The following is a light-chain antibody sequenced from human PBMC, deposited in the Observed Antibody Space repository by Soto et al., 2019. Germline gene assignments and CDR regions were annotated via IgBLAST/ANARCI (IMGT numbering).Light chain of an antibody. CDR2: EVS. Sequence: QSALTQPASVSGSPGQSITISCGGTSSDVGAYIYVSWYQQYPGKAPKLMIYEVSNRPSGVSNRFSGSKSGNTASLTISGLHTEDEADYYCNSYTDADTFWVFGGGTKVTVL. CDR3: NSYTDADTFWV. V-gene: IGLV2-14*01. J-gene: IGLJ3*02. CDR1: SSDVGAYIY.